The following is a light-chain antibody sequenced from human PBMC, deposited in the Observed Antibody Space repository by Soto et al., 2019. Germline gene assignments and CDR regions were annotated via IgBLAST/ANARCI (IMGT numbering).Light chain of an antibody. CDR2: AAS. J-gene: IGKJ5*01. V-gene: IGKV1-17*01. CDR1: QAIRND. CDR3: LQHKNYPTLT. Sequence: DIQMTQSPSSLSASVGDRVTITCRASQAIRNDLAWYQQKPGKAPKRLIYAASSLQSGVPSRFSGSGSGTEFTLTISSLQPEDFDTYCFLQHKNYPTLTFGQGTRLEMK.